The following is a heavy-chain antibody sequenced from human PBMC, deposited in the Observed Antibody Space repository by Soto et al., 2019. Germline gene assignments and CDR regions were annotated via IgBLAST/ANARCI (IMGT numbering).Heavy chain of an antibody. V-gene: IGHV4-61*08. CDR3: ARYVDTASQTDAFDI. D-gene: IGHD5-18*01. J-gene: IGHJ3*02. CDR1: GDSISSGDYY. CDR2: IYFTGSTNSGST. Sequence: SETLSLTCTVSGDSISSGDYYWSWVRQAPGKGLEWIGYIYFTGSTNSGSTNYNPSLKSRVTMSLDTSKNQFSLKLSSVTAADTAVYYCARYVDTASQTDAFDIWGQGTMVT.